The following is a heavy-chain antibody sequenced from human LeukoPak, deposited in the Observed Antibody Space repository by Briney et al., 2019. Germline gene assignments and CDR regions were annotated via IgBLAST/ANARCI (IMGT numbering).Heavy chain of an antibody. CDR1: GFTFSSYS. CDR2: ISSSSSYI. CDR3: ARDLTGGYYDSSGYRPLDY. V-gene: IGHV3-21*01. J-gene: IGHJ4*02. Sequence: GGSLRLSCAASGFTFSSYSMNWVRQAPGKGLECVSSISSSSSYIYYADSVKGRFTISRDNAKNSLYLQMNSLRAEDTAVYYCARDLTGGYYDSSGYRPLDYWGQGTLVTVSS. D-gene: IGHD3-22*01.